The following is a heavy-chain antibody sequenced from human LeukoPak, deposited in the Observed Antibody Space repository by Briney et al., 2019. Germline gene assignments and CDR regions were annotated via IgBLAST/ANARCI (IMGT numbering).Heavy chain of an antibody. CDR1: GFTVISSY. CDR3: ARVFDSYGSFYFDY. Sequence: GGSLRLSCAASGFTVISSYMSWVRQAPGKGLEWVSLIYSVGSTYYADSVKGRFTISRDNAKNSLYLQMNSLRAEDTAVYYCARVFDSYGSFYFDYWGQGTLVTVSS. V-gene: IGHV3-66*01. J-gene: IGHJ4*02. CDR2: IYSVGST. D-gene: IGHD5-18*01.